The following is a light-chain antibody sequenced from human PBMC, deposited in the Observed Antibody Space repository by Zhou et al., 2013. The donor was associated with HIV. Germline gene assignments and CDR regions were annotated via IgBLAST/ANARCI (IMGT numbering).Light chain of an antibody. J-gene: IGKJ1*01. CDR2: GAS. Sequence: EIVMTQSPATLSVSPGERATLSCRASQSVSRKLAWYQQKPGQAPRLLIYGASTRATGIPARFSGSGSGTEFTLTISSLQSEDFAVYYCQQYGSSPRTFGQGTKVEIK. V-gene: IGKV3-15*01. CDR3: QQYGSSPRT. CDR1: QSVSRK.